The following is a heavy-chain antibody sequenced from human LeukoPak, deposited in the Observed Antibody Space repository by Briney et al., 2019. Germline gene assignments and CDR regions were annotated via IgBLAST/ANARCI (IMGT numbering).Heavy chain of an antibody. CDR2: IYYSGST. J-gene: IGHJ3*02. V-gene: IGHV4-59*01. D-gene: IGHD1-26*01. CDR3: ARADSGSYSFDI. Sequence: SETLSLTCTVSGGSISSYYWSWIRQPPGKGLEWIGYIYYSGSTNYNPSLKSRVTISVDTSKNQFSLKLSSVTAADTAVYYCARADSGSYSFDIRGQGTMVTVSS. CDR1: GGSISSYY.